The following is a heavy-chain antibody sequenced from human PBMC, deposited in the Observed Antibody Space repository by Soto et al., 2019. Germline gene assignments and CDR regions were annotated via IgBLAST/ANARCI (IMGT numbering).Heavy chain of an antibody. CDR3: ANRDTSMVTRYYYGMDV. V-gene: IGHV3-23*01. CDR1: GFTFSSYA. J-gene: IGHJ6*02. D-gene: IGHD5-18*01. Sequence: GGSLRLSCAASGFTFSSYAMSWVRQAPGKGLEWVSAISGSGGNTYYADSVKGRFTISRDNSKNTLYLQMNSLRAEDTAVYYCANRDTSMVTRYYYGMDVWGQGTTVTVSS. CDR2: ISGSGGNT.